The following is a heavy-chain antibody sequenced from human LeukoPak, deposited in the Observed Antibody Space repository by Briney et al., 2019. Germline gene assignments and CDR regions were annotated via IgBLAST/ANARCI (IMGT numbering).Heavy chain of an antibody. CDR3: ARKYSSGWYPLDY. J-gene: IGHJ4*02. V-gene: IGHV1-46*01. CDR1: GYTFTSHY. Sequence: ASVKVSCTASGYTFTSHYMHWVRQAPGQGLEWMGIINPSGGSTSYAQKFQGRVTMTRDTSTSTVYMELSSLRSEDTAVYYCARKYSSGWYPLDYWGQGTLVTVSS. CDR2: INPSGGST. D-gene: IGHD6-19*01.